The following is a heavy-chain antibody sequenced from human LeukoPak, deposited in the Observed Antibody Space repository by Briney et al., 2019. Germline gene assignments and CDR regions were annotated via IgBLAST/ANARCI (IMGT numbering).Heavy chain of an antibody. Sequence: GGSLRLSCAASGFTFSSYAMSWVRQAPGKGPEWVSGIGNSGDRTFYAGSVKGRFTMSRDNSKNTLYLQMNSLRVEDTALYYCAKGGVWGQGIAVTVSS. V-gene: IGHV3-23*01. CDR1: GFTFSSYA. CDR2: IGNSGDRT. J-gene: IGHJ6*02. CDR3: AKGGV.